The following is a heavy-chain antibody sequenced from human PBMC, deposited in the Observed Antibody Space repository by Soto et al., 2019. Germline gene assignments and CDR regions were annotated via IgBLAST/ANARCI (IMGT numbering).Heavy chain of an antibody. CDR3: ASGHRDGFCAFDI. D-gene: IGHD3-3*01. V-gene: IGHV3-21*01. CDR1: GFTFSSYS. Sequence: EVQLVESGGGLVKPGGSLRLSCAASGFTFSSYSMNWVRQAPGKGLEWVSSISSSSSYIYYADSVKGRFTISRDNAKNSLYLQMNSLRAEDTAVYFCASGHRDGFCAFDIWGQGTMVTVSS. CDR2: ISSSSSYI. J-gene: IGHJ3*02.